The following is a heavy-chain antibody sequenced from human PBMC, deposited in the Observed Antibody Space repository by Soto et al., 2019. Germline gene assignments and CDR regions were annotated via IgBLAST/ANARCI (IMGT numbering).Heavy chain of an antibody. CDR2: ITGTGGTT. Sequence: EVQLLESGGDLVQPGGSLRLSCEASGFMFTSYAMSWVRQAPGKGLEWVSSITGTGGTTYYADSVKGRFTVSRDSSKNTLYLQMNSLRAEDTAAYYCTREVDIVATGDYWGQGTLVTVSS. V-gene: IGHV3-23*01. CDR1: GFMFTSYA. CDR3: TREVDIVATGDY. J-gene: IGHJ4*02. D-gene: IGHD5-12*01.